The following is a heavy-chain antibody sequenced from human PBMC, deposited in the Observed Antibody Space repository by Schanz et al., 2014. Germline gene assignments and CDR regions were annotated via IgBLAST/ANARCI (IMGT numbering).Heavy chain of an antibody. J-gene: IGHJ4*02. CDR2: ISSRSSHI. V-gene: IGHV3-21*02. CDR3: AKNQYDDVDLSSFYFDF. CDR1: GFTASSHS. Sequence: EVQLVESGGGLVKPGGSLRLSCGVSGFTASSHSMNWVRQAPGKGLEWVSSISSRSSHIYYADSVKGRFTVSRDNAKNSVYLQMNSLRPEDTAIYYCAKNQYDDVDLSSFYFDFWGQGTLVTVSS. D-gene: IGHD3-10*02.